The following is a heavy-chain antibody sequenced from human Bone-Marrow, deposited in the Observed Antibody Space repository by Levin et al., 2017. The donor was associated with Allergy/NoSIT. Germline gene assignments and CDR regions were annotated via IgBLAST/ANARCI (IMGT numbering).Heavy chain of an antibody. D-gene: IGHD6-6*01. CDR2: ISYDGSNQ. CDR1: GFTFSAYG. Sequence: GGSLRLSCAASGFTFSAYGMHWVRQVPGKGLEWVALISYDGSNQYYVDSVKGRFTISRDNSKDTLFLQMNSLRTEDTAVYYCAKDRRAAHLELMDVWGQGTTVTVSS. V-gene: IGHV3-30*18. CDR3: AKDRRAAHLELMDV. J-gene: IGHJ6*02.